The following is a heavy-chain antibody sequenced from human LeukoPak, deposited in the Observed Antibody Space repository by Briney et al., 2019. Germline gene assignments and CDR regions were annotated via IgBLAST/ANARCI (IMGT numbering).Heavy chain of an antibody. CDR3: ARDEHGSTGY. V-gene: IGHV3-74*01. D-gene: IGHD3-10*01. Sequence: GGSLRLSCVASGFTFSSNWMHWVRQAPGKGLVGVSHISSDANHKRYADSVKGRFTVARDNAKNTLYLQMNSLRVEDTAVYYCARDEHGSTGYWGQGTLVTVSS. CDR1: GFTFSSNW. CDR2: ISSDANHK. J-gene: IGHJ4*02.